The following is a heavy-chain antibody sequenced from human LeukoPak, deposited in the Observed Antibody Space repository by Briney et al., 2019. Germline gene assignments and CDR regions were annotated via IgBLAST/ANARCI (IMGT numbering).Heavy chain of an antibody. V-gene: IGHV3-43D*03. CDR2: ISWDGGST. Sequence: PGGSLRLSCAASGFTFDDYAMHWVRQAPGKGLEWVSLISWDGGSTYYADSVKGRFTISRDNSKNSLYLQMNSLRAEDTALYYCARSMIVVGNYYYYYMDVWGKGTTVTVSS. D-gene: IGHD3-22*01. CDR1: GFTFDDYA. J-gene: IGHJ6*03. CDR3: ARSMIVVGNYYYYYMDV.